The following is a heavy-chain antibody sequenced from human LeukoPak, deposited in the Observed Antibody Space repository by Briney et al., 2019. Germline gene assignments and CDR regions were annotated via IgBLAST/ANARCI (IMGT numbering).Heavy chain of an antibody. CDR3: AKDPRVEGPRLFFDN. D-gene: IGHD1-1*01. CDR1: RFTFSTYS. CDR2: IDSTSTYI. Sequence: GGSLRLSCAASRFTFSTYSMNWVRQAPGKGLEWVSSIDSTSTYIYYADSVKGRFTISRDNAKNSLYLQMDSLRAEDTAVYYWAKDPRVEGPRLFFDNWGRGTLVTVSS. J-gene: IGHJ4*02. V-gene: IGHV3-21*04.